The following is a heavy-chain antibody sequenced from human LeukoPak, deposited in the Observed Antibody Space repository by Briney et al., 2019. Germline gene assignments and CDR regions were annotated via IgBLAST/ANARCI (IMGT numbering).Heavy chain of an antibody. CDR1: GFTVSSNY. V-gene: IGHV3-66*02. CDR3: ARIANSNYGFYAFDI. Sequence: GGSLRLSCAASGFTVSSNYMSWVRQAPGKGLEWVSVIYSGGSTYYADSVKGRFTISRDNSKNTLYLQMNSLRAEDTAVYYCARIANSNYGFYAFDIWAKGQWSPSLQ. J-gene: IGHJ3*02. CDR2: IYSGGST. D-gene: IGHD4-11*01.